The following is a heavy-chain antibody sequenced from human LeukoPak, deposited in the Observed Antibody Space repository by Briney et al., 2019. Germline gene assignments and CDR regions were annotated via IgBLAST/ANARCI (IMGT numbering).Heavy chain of an antibody. J-gene: IGHJ5*02. V-gene: IGHV1-46*01. CDR1: GYTFTSYY. Sequence: ASVKVSCKASGYTFTSYYMHWVRQAPGQGLEWMGIINPSGGSTSYTQKFQGRVTMTRDTSTSTVYMELSSLRSEDTAVYYCARDLRHNWFDPWGQGTLVTVSS. CDR3: ARDLRHNWFDP. CDR2: INPSGGST.